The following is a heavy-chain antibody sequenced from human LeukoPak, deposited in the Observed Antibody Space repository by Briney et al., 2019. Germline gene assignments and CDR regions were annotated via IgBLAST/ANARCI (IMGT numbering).Heavy chain of an antibody. J-gene: IGHJ6*02. V-gene: IGHV3-15*07. CDR2: IKGKTDGGTT. CDR1: GFTFSNAW. D-gene: IGHD3-3*01. CDR3: THDPAYYDFWSGYYYYGMDV. Sequence: GGSLRLSCAASGFTFSNAWMNWVRQAPGKGLEWVGRIKGKTDGGTTDYAAPVKGRFTISRDDSKNTLYLQMNSLKTEDTAVYYCTHDPAYYDFWSGYYYYGMDVWGQGTTVTVSS.